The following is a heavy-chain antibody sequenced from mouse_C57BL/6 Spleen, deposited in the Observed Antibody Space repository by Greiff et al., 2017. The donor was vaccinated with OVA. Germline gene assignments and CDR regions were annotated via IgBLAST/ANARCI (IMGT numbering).Heavy chain of an antibody. V-gene: IGHV1-54*01. CDR3: ARGSSNYAMDY. J-gene: IGHJ4*01. CDR1: GYAFTNYL. CDR2: INPGSGGT. Sequence: QVQLQQSGAELVRPGTSVKVSCKASGYAFTNYLIEWVKQRPGQGLEWIGVINPGSGGTNYNEKFKGKATLTADKSSSTAYMQLSSLTSEDSAVYFCARGSSNYAMDYWGQGTSVTVSS. D-gene: IGHD1-1*01.